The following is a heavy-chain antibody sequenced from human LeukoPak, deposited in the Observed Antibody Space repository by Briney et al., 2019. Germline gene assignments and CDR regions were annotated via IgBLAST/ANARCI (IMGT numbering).Heavy chain of an antibody. Sequence: ASVKVSCKASGGIFSSYAISWVRQAPGQGLEWMGGIIPIFGTANYAQKFQGRVTITADESTSTAYMELSSLRSEGTAVYYCASDEGGVGATCYWGQGTLVTVSS. CDR3: ASDEGGVGATCY. CDR2: IIPIFGTA. J-gene: IGHJ4*02. V-gene: IGHV1-69*13. D-gene: IGHD1-26*01. CDR1: GGIFSSYA.